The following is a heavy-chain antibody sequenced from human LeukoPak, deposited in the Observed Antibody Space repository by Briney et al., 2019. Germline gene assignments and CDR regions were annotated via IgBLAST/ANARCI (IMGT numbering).Heavy chain of an antibody. CDR3: ARASSWSPDFDY. J-gene: IGHJ4*02. D-gene: IGHD6-13*01. V-gene: IGHV3-48*03. CDR1: GFTFSSYE. Sequence: GGSLRLSCAASGFTFSSYEMNWVRQAPGKGLEWVSYISSSGSTIYYVDSVKGRFTISRDNAKNSLYLQMNSLRAEDTAVYYCARASSWSPDFDYWGQGTLVTVSS. CDR2: ISSSGSTI.